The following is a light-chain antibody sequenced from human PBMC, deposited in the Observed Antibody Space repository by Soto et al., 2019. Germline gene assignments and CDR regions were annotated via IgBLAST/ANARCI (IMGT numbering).Light chain of an antibody. CDR3: QSYDSTLGAWV. CDR1: SSNIGADYN. V-gene: IGLV1-40*01. CDR2: GNG. J-gene: IGLJ3*02. Sequence: QSVLTQPPSVSGAPGQRVTISCTGSSSNIGADYNVYWYQHLPGTAPKLLMSGNGNRPSGVPDRFSGPKSDTSASLAITGLQAEDEADYYCQSYDSTLGAWVFGGGTKLTVL.